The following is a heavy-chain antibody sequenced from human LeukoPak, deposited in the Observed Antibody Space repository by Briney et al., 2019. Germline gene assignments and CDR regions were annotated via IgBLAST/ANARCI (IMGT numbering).Heavy chain of an antibody. Sequence: GGSLRLSCAASGFTFRNYAMNWVRQAPGRRLEWVSSISGSGGNTYYAYSVKGRFSISRDNSKNTLSLQMNSLRAEDTAIYYCAKEDLVVVVAIGNAFDIWGQGTMGTVSS. CDR1: GFTFRNYA. CDR2: ISGSGGNT. J-gene: IGHJ3*02. D-gene: IGHD2-15*01. CDR3: AKEDLVVVVAIGNAFDI. V-gene: IGHV3-23*01.